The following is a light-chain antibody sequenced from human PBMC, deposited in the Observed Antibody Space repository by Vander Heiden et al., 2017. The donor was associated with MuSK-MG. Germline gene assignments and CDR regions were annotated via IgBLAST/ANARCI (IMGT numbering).Light chain of an antibody. CDR1: QSISSY. Sequence: DIQMTQSPLSLPVSVGDRVSISCRASQSISSYLYWYQQKPGKAPQLLIYAGSSLQSRVPSRFNGSGCWRDVTLTISRRQAEDLATYYFRQSDTTPLTFGGGTKVEIK. CDR2: AGS. J-gene: IGKJ4*01. V-gene: IGKV1-39*01. CDR3: RQSDTTPLT.